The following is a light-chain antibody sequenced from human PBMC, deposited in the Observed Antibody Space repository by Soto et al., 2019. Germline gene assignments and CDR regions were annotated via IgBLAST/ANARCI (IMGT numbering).Light chain of an antibody. J-gene: IGKJ4*01. CDR1: QSVTSTY. CDR2: GAS. V-gene: IGKV3-20*01. CDR3: QQYERSPTT. Sequence: EVVLTQSPGTLSLSPGDRATLSCRASQSVTSTYLGWYQQKPGQAPSLLIYGASRRATGIPDRFSGSRSGTDFTLTISGLEPEDFAVYYCQQYERSPTTFGGGTKVEIK.